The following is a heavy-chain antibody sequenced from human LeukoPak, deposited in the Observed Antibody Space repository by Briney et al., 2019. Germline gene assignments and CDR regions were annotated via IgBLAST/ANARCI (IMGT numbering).Heavy chain of an antibody. CDR3: LSLGDDPPA. V-gene: IGHV3-30*04. J-gene: IGHJ4*02. CDR2: ISYDARNK. Sequence: GRSLRLSCAASGSTFRKYSVHWVRQTPGKGLEWVAVISYDARNKYYAESVKGRFTISRDNSKNTLSLQMNSLTTEDTAMYYCLSLGDDPPARGQGTLVTVSS. D-gene: IGHD3-16*01. CDR1: GSTFRKYS.